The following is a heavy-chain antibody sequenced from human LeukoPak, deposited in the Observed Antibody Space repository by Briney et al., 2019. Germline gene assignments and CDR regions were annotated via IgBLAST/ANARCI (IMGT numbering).Heavy chain of an antibody. Sequence: GRSLRLSCAASGLTVSSNYMSWVRQAPGKGLEWVSVIYSGGYTYYADSVKGRFTISRDNSKNTLYLQMNSLRAEDTAVYYCARGVSLSGDYGGGFDCWGQGTLVTVSS. D-gene: IGHD4-17*01. CDR2: IYSGGYT. V-gene: IGHV3-53*01. CDR3: ARGVSLSGDYGGGFDC. CDR1: GLTVSSNY. J-gene: IGHJ4*02.